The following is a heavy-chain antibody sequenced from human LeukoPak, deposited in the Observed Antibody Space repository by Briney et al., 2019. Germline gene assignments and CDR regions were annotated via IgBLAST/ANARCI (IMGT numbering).Heavy chain of an antibody. CDR3: AREGPSFGVIPPPI. CDR1: GGSISSYY. D-gene: IGHD3-3*01. J-gene: IGHJ3*02. Sequence: SETLSLTCTVSGGSISSYYWSWIRQHPGEGLEWIGYIYYSGSTYYNPSLKSRVTISVDTSKNQFSLKLSSVTAADTAVYYCAREGPSFGVIPPPIWGQGTMVTVSS. CDR2: IYYSGST. V-gene: IGHV4-59*06.